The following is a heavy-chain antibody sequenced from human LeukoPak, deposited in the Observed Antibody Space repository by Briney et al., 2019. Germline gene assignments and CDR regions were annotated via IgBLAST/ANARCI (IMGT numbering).Heavy chain of an antibody. D-gene: IGHD6-6*01. CDR1: GYTFTGYY. V-gene: IGHV1-2*06. Sequence: ASVKVSCKASGYTFTGYYMHWVRQAPGQGLEWMGRINPNSGGINYAQKFQGRVTMTRDTSISTAYMELSRLRSDDTAVYYCASSIAAPYYFDYWGQGTLVTVSS. J-gene: IGHJ4*02. CDR3: ASSIAAPYYFDY. CDR2: INPNSGGI.